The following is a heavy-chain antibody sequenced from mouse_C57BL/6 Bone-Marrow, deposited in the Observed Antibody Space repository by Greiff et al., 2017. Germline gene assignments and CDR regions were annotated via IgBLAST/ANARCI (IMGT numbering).Heavy chain of an antibody. Sequence: VQLQQPGAELVKPGASVKMSCKASGYTFTSYWITWVKQRPGQGLEWIGDIYPGSGSTNYNEKFKSKATLTVDTSSSTDYMQLSSLTSEDSAVYYCARGLYWYFDVWGTGTTGTVSS. D-gene: IGHD3-3*01. CDR1: GYTFTSYW. V-gene: IGHV1-55*01. CDR3: ARGLYWYFDV. J-gene: IGHJ1*03. CDR2: IYPGSGST.